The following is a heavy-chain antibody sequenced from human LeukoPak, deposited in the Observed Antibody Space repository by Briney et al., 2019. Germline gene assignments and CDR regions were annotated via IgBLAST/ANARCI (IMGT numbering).Heavy chain of an antibody. CDR3: ARDSTGTFFDL. CDR1: GFTFISYG. CDR2: ISQDGSES. D-gene: IGHD1-1*01. Sequence: SGGSLRLSCVASGFTFISYGMPWVRQAPGKGLEWVAQISQDGSESYSVDSVRGRFTISRDNAKNVVYLQMNRLRPEDTAGSVCARDSTGTFFDLWGQGTLVTVSS. J-gene: IGHJ4*02. V-gene: IGHV3-7*04.